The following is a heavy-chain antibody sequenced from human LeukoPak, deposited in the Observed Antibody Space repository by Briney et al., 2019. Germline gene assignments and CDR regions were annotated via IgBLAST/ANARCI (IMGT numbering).Heavy chain of an antibody. CDR3: ARGIYSGYHYFDY. J-gene: IGHJ4*02. D-gene: IGHD5-12*01. CDR1: GFTFSGYG. CDR2: IWSDGSNK. Sequence: GGSLRLSCAASGFTFSGYGMHWVRQPPGKGLEWVPVIWSDGSNKYYEDSVKGRFTITRDNSKNTLYLQMNSLRAEDTAVYYCARGIYSGYHYFDYWGQGTLVTVSS. V-gene: IGHV3-33*01.